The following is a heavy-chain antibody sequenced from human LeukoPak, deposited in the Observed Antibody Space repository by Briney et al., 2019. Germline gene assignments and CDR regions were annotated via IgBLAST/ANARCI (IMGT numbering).Heavy chain of an antibody. V-gene: IGHV3-48*01. CDR1: GFTFSSYA. Sequence: GGSLRLSCAASGFTFSSYAMSWVRQAPGKGLEWVSYISSSSSTIYYADSVKGRFTISRDNSKNTLYLQMNSLRAEDTAVYYCARGYYYDSSGPYDYWGQGTLVTVSS. CDR2: ISSSSSTI. J-gene: IGHJ4*02. D-gene: IGHD3-22*01. CDR3: ARGYYYDSSGPYDY.